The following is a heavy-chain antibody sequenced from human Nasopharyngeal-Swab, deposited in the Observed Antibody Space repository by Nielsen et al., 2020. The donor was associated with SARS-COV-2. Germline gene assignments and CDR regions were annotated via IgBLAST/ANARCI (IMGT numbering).Heavy chain of an antibody. CDR1: GDSVSDHRAT. V-gene: IGHV6-1*01. CDR2: TYYRSMWKN. D-gene: IGHD5-24*01. CDR3: TRAFHGQDGSCLHMDV. J-gene: IGHJ6*03. Sequence: SETLSLTCAISGDSVSDHRATWNWIRQSPSRGLEWLGRTYYRSMWKNDYLVAVKSRITINPDTSKNQFSLHLNSVTPEDTAVYYCTRAFHGQDGSCLHMDVWGKGTTVIVSS.